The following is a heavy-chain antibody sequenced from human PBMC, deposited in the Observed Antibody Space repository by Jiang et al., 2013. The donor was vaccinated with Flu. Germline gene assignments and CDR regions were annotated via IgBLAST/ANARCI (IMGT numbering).Heavy chain of an antibody. J-gene: IGHJ4*02. CDR3: ARENRAAAGLSFDY. V-gene: IGHV3-66*01. Sequence: QLVESGEAWSSLGGPVRLSCAASGFTVSSNYMSWVRQAPGKGLEWVSVIYSGGSTYYADSVKGRFTISRDNSKNTLYLQMNSLRAEDTAVYYCARENRAAAGLSFDYWGQGTLVTVSS. CDR1: GFTVSSNY. D-gene: IGHD6-13*01. CDR2: IYSGGST.